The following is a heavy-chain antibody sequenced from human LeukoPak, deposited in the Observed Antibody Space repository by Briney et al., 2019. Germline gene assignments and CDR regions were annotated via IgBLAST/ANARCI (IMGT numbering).Heavy chain of an antibody. CDR1: GYTFTSYD. CDR2: MNPNSGNT. V-gene: IGHV1-8*03. Sequence: ASVKVSCKASGYTFTSYDINWVRQTTGQGLEWMGWMNPNSGNTGYAQKFQGRVTITGNTSITTAYMELSSLRSEDTAVYYRARRQYGSGSPLYYWGQGTLVTVSS. D-gene: IGHD3-10*01. CDR3: ARRQYGSGSPLYY. J-gene: IGHJ4*02.